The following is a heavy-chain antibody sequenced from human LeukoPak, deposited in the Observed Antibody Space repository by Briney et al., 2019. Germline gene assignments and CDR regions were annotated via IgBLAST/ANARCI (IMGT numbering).Heavy chain of an antibody. CDR2: LSWNGATV. V-gene: IGHV3-9*01. CDR1: GFTFDDYA. D-gene: IGHD6-19*01. CDR3: ASGSGWYNFDS. J-gene: IGHJ4*02. Sequence: GGSLRLSCAASGFTFDDYAMHWVRQAPGKGLEWVSGLSWNGATVGYADSVKGRFTISRDNSKNTLYLQMNSLRAEDTAVYCCASGSGWYNFDSWGQGTLVTVSS.